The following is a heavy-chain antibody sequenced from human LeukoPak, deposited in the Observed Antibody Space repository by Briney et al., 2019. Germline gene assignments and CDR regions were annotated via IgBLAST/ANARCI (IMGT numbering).Heavy chain of an antibody. Sequence: PSQTLSLTCAVSGGSISSGGYSWSWIRQPPGKGLEWIGYIYHSGSTYYNPSLKSRVTISVDRSKNQFSLKLSSVTAADTAVYYCARGADYYDSSGSSQPYYFDYWGQGTLVTVSS. D-gene: IGHD3-22*01. CDR1: GGSISSGGYS. CDR3: ARGADYYDSSGSSQPYYFDY. J-gene: IGHJ4*02. CDR2: IYHSGST. V-gene: IGHV4-30-2*01.